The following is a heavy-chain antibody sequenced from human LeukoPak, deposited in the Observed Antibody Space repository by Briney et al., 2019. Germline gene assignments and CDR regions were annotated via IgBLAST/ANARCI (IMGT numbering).Heavy chain of an antibody. CDR1: GFTFTSSA. V-gene: IGHV1-58*01. CDR3: AARETGYYDFWSGYYNNWFDP. CDR2: IVVGSGNT. Sequence: ASVKVSCKASGFTFTSSAVQWVRQARGQRLEWIGWIVVGSGNTNYAQEFQERVTITRDMSTSTAYMELSSLRSEDTAVYYCAARETGYYDFWSGYYNNWFDPWGQGTLVTVSS. D-gene: IGHD3-3*01. J-gene: IGHJ5*02.